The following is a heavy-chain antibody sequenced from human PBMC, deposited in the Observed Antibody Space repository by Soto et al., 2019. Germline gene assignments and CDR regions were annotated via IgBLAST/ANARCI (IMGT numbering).Heavy chain of an antibody. J-gene: IGHJ4*02. D-gene: IGHD6-13*01. V-gene: IGHV4-59*01. CDR2: IYYSGST. Sequence: SETLSLTCTVSGGSISSYYWSWIRQPPGKGLEWIGYIYYSGSTNYNPSLKSRVTISVDTSKNQFSLKLSSVTAADTAVYYCARDLGAAAGTGYFDYWGQRTLVTV. CDR1: GGSISSYY. CDR3: ARDLGAAAGTGYFDY.